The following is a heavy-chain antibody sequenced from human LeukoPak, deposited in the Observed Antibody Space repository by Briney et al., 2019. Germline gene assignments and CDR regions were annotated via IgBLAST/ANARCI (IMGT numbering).Heavy chain of an antibody. D-gene: IGHD3-3*01. CDR1: GFTFSSYG. CDR2: INWNGGST. CDR3: ARDSYYDRSYYNDV. V-gene: IGHV3-20*04. Sequence: GGSLRLSCAASGFTFSSYGMSWVRQAPGKGLEWVAGINWNGGSTGYADSVKGRFTISRDNAKNSLYLQMNSLRAEDTALYYCARDSYYDRSYYNDVWGKGTTVTVSS. J-gene: IGHJ6*03.